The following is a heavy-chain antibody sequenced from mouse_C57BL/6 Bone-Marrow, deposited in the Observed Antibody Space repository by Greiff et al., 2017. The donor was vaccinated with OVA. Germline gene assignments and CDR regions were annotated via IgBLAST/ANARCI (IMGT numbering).Heavy chain of an antibody. CDR2: IDPETGGT. Sequence: QVQLQQSGAELVRPGASVTPSCKVSGYTFTDYEMHWVKQTPVHGLEWIGAIDPETGGTAYNQKFKGKAILTADKSSSTAYMELRSLTSEDSAVYYCTRSYSNYGDFDYWGQGTTLTVSS. J-gene: IGHJ2*01. CDR3: TRSYSNYGDFDY. D-gene: IGHD2-5*01. V-gene: IGHV1-15*01. CDR1: GYTFTDYE.